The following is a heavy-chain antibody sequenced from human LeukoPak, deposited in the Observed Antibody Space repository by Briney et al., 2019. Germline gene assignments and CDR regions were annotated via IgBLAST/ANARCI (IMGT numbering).Heavy chain of an antibody. CDR3: ASKTTYYDFWSGRTQYYMDV. V-gene: IGHV4-31*03. CDR2: IYYSGST. D-gene: IGHD3-3*01. J-gene: IGHJ6*03. CDR1: GGSISSGGYY. Sequence: PSQTLSLTCTVSGGSISSGGYYWSWIRQHPGKGLEWIGYIYYSGSTYYNPSLKSRVTISVDTSKNQFSLKLSSETAADTAVYYCASKTTYYDFWSGRTQYYMDVWGKGTTVTVSS.